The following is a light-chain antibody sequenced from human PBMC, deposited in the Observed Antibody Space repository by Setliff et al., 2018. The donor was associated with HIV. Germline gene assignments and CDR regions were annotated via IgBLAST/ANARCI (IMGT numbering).Light chain of an antibody. V-gene: IGLV1-47*01. J-gene: IGLJ2*01. CDR3: AAWDDSRHVV. CDR1: SSNIGGAS. CDR2: GNN. Sequence: QSVLTQPPSASGTPGQRVTISCSGSSSNIGGASVYWYQQLPGTAPNLLIYGNNQRPSGVPDRFSVSKSGTSASLAISGPRSEDEADYYCAAWDDSRHVVFGGGTKVTVL.